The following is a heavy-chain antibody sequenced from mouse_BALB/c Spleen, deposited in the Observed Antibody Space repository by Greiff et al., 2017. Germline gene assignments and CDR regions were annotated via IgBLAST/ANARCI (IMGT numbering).Heavy chain of an antibody. V-gene: IGHV1-4*02. CDR2: INPSSGYT. J-gene: IGHJ4*01. CDR1: GYTFTSYT. D-gene: IGHD2-1*01. CDR3: ARREGNYDDYAMDY. Sequence: VQLQQSAAELARPGASVKMSCKASGYTFTSYTMHWVKQRPGQGLEWIGYINPSSGYTEYNQKFKDKTTLTADKSSSTAYMQLSSLTSEDSAVYYCARREGNYDDYAMDYWGQGTSVTVSS.